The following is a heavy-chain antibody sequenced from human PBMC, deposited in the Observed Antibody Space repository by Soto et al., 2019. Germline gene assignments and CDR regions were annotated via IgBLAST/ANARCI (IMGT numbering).Heavy chain of an antibody. Sequence: SETLSLTCTVSGGSIXSYYWSWIRQPPGKGLEWIGYIYYSGSTNYNPSLKSRVTISVDTSKNQFSLKLSSVTAADTAVYYCARDSRLYYDFWSGYYNDYYYYYMDVWGKGTTVTVSS. CDR2: IYYSGST. D-gene: IGHD3-3*01. V-gene: IGHV4-59*01. CDR1: GGSIXSYY. J-gene: IGHJ6*03. CDR3: ARDSRLYYDFWSGYYNDYYYYYMDV.